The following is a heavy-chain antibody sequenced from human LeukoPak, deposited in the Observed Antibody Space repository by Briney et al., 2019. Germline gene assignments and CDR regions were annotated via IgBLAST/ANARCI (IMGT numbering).Heavy chain of an antibody. CDR2: IYYSGST. J-gene: IGHJ6*03. V-gene: IGHV4-59*01. CDR3: ARETSQKGAHYMDA. D-gene: IGHD3-16*01. Sequence: SETLSLTCTVSGGSIRSYYWSWIRQPPGKGLEWIGYIYYSGSTNYNPSLKSRVTISVDTSKNQFSLKLSSVTAADTAVYYCARETSQKGAHYMDAWGKGTTVTISS. CDR1: GGSIRSYY.